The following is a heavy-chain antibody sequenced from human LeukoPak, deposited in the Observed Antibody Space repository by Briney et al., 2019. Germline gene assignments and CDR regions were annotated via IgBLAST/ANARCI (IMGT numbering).Heavy chain of an antibody. CDR1: GFTFSSYG. CDR3: AKFPAMSHYYGMDV. J-gene: IGHJ6*02. Sequence: SGGSLRLSCAASGFTFSSYGMQWVRQAPGKGLEWVAVISYDGSNKYYADSVKGRFTISRDNSKNTLYLQMNSLRAEDTAVYYCAKFPAMSHYYGMDVWGQGTTVTVSS. V-gene: IGHV3-30*18. CDR2: ISYDGSNK.